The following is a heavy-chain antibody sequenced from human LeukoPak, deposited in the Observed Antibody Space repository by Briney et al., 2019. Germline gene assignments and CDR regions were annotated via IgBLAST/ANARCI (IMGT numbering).Heavy chain of an antibody. CDR1: GFTFSSYG. D-gene: IGHD6-13*01. J-gene: IGHJ6*02. V-gene: IGHV3-33*01. CDR2: IWYEGSNK. CDR3: ARVLSDSSGWYRYYYYGMDV. Sequence: GGSLRLSCAASGFTFSSYGMHWVRQAPGKGLEWVAVIWYEGSNKYYADSVKGRFTISRDNSKNTLYLQMNSLRAEDTAVYYCARVLSDSSGWYRYYYYGMDVWGQGTTVTVSS.